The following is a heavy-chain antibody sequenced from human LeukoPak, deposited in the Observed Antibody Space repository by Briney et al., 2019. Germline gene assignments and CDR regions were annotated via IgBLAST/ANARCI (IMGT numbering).Heavy chain of an antibody. J-gene: IGHJ3*02. CDR1: GGTFSSYA. D-gene: IGHD1-26*01. CDR3: ARDRERAPIDAFDI. Sequence: SVKVSCKASGGTFSSYAISWVRQAPGQGLEWMGGIIPIFGTANYAQKFQGRVTITADESTSTAYMELSSLRSEDTTVYYCARDRERAPIDAFDIWGQGTMVTVSS. V-gene: IGHV1-69*13. CDR2: IIPIFGTA.